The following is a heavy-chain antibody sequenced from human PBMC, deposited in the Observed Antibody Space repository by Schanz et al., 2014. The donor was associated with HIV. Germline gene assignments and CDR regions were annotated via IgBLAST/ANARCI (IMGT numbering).Heavy chain of an antibody. CDR3: AKPEYDSSGNSQSHFDY. J-gene: IGHJ4*02. Sequence: QVQLVESGGGVVQPGRSLRLSCAASGFTFSTSGMHWVRQAPGKGLEWVALIPYDGNNDFYADSVKGRFTISRDNSKNTLYLQMTTLRTEDTAVYYCAKPEYDSSGNSQSHFDYWGQGTLVTVSS. V-gene: IGHV3-33*05. CDR1: GFTFSTSG. D-gene: IGHD3-22*01. CDR2: IPYDGNND.